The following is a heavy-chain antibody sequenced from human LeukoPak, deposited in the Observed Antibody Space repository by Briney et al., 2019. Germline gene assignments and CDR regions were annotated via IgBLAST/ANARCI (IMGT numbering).Heavy chain of an antibody. Sequence: GGSLRLSCAASGVSFSSYWMSWMRQAPGKGLEWVANIKFDGNEEYYVDSVKGRFTISRDNAKNSLYLQLNSLRVEDTAVYYCKSGGAAPGSFDYWGQGTLVTVSP. CDR2: IKFDGNEE. CDR1: GVSFSSYW. CDR3: KSGGAAPGSFDY. D-gene: IGHD1-1*01. J-gene: IGHJ4*02. V-gene: IGHV3-7*01.